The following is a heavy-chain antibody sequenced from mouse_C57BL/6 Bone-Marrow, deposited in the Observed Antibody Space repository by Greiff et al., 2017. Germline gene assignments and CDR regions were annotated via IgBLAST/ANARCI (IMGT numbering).Heavy chain of an antibody. Sequence: EVMLVESGGGLVQPGGSLKLSCAASGFTFSDYYMYWVRQTPEKRLEWVAYISNGGGSTYYPDTVKGRFTISRDNAKNTLYLQMSRLKSEDTAMYYCARDPYWGQGTLVTVSA. CDR2: ISNGGGST. CDR3: ARDPY. V-gene: IGHV5-12*01. CDR1: GFTFSDYY. J-gene: IGHJ3*01.